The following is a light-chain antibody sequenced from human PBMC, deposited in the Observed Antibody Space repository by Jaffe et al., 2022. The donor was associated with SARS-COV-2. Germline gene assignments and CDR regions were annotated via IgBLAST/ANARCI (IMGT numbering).Light chain of an antibody. CDR2: MAS. CDR1: QSISSW. Sequence: DIQMTQSPSTLSASVGDRVTITCRASQSISSWLAWYQQKPGKAPKLLIYMASSLESGVPSRFSGSGSGTEFTLTISSLQPDDFAIYYCQQYNSYSPLTFGGGTKVEIK. CDR3: QQYNSYSPLT. V-gene: IGKV1-5*03. J-gene: IGKJ4*01.